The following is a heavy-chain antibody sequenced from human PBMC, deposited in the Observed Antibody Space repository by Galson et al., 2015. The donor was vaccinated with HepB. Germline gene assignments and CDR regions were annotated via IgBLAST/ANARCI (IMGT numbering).Heavy chain of an antibody. D-gene: IGHD2-8*02. CDR1: ASSINTNF. V-gene: IGHV4-59*01. CDR3: ARIFHRGASAYCTGGCCYGGAFDT. CDR2: IYNSSST. J-gene: IGHJ3*02. Sequence: CTAFASSINTNFRWVRQQSRGKLLEGIGLIYNSSSTTYTPSLKSRFTISVDTSKNPFSLNLNSVTDTDTAMYYCARIFHRGASAYCTGGCCYGGAFDTWGRGTMVTISS.